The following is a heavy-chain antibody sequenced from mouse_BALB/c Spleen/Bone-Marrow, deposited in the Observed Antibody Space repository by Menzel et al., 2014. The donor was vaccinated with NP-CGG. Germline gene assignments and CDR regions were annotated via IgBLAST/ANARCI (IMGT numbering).Heavy chain of an antibody. CDR1: GFTFSDYY. Sequence: EVMLVESGGGLVKPGGSLKLSCAASGFTFSDYYMYWVRQTPEKRLEWVATISDGGSYTYYPDSVKGRFTISRDNAKNNLYLQMSSLKSENTAMYYCVLRWFAYWGQGTLVTVSA. J-gene: IGHJ3*01. D-gene: IGHD1-1*01. CDR3: VLRWFAY. V-gene: IGHV5-4*02. CDR2: ISDGGSYT.